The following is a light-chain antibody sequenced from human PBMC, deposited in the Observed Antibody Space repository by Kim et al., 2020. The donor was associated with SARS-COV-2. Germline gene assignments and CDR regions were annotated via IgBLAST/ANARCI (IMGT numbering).Light chain of an antibody. CDR2: AAS. CDR1: QGIIYY. CDR3: QKYNSAPYS. J-gene: IGKJ2*03. Sequence: SASAGDRVPLACRASQGIIYYLSCYQQKPGKVPTLLIYAASTLQSGVPSRFSGSGSGTDFTLTISSLQPEDVATYYCQKYNSAPYSFGQGTKLEI. V-gene: IGKV1-27*01.